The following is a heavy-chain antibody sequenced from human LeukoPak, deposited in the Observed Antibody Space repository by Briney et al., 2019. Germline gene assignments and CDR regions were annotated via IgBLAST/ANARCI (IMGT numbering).Heavy chain of an antibody. J-gene: IGHJ4*02. CDR1: GFTFSSYG. Sequence: GGSLRLSCAASGFTFSSYGMHWVRQAPGKGLEWVAVISYDGSNKYYADSVKGRFTISRDNSKNTLYLQMNSLRAEDTAVYYCAKDLWSSSSLWGQGTLVTVSS. CDR3: AKDLWSSSSL. V-gene: IGHV3-30*18. D-gene: IGHD6-6*01. CDR2: ISYDGSNK.